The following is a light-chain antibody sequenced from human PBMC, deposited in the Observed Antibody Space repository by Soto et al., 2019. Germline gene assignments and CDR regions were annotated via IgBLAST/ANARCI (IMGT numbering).Light chain of an antibody. CDR1: SSDVGGYNY. J-gene: IGLJ1*01. Sequence: QSALTQDASVSGSPGQSITISCTGTSSDVGGYNYVSWYQQHPGRAPKLIIYDVFTRPSGISHRFSGSKSGNTASLTISALQAEDEADYYCTSWTSTSTYVFGSGTKPPS. V-gene: IGLV2-14*01. CDR2: DVF. CDR3: TSWTSTSTYV.